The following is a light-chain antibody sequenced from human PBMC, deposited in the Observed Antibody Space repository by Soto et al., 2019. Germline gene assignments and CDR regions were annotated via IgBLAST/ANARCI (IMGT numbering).Light chain of an antibody. Sequence: QSALTQPPSASGTPGQRVTISCSGTSSNIGSNTVNWYQHLPGTAPKLLIYSRNQRPSGVPDRFSGSRSGTSASLAISGLQSADEADYYCATWDDSLNGVVFGGGTKVTVL. V-gene: IGLV1-44*01. CDR1: SSNIGSNT. CDR2: SRN. CDR3: ATWDDSLNGVV. J-gene: IGLJ2*01.